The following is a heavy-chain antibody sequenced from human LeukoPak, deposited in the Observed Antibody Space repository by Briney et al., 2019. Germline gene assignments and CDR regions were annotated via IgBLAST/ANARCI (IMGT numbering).Heavy chain of an antibody. D-gene: IGHD2-21*01. V-gene: IGHV3-48*03. CDR3: ARERQSCGGDCSDY. Sequence: GGSLRLSCVASGFTFSIYEMNWVRQAPGKGLEWVSYIIQSGSTVYYADSVKGRFTISRDNAKNSPYLQMNSLRAEDTAVYYCARERQSCGGDCSDYWGRGTLVTVSS. CDR1: GFTFSIYE. J-gene: IGHJ4*02. CDR2: IIQSGSTV.